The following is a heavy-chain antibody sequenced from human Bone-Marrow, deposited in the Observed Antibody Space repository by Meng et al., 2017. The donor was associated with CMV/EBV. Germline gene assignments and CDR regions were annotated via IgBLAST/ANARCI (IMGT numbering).Heavy chain of an antibody. J-gene: IGHJ4*02. Sequence: KVSCKGSGYSFTSYWIAWVRQMPGKGLEWMGIIYPGDSDTRYSPSFQGQVTISADKSVSTAYLQWSSLKASDSAMYYCGRPVDCSGGSCPPDYWGQGTLVTVSS. D-gene: IGHD2-15*01. CDR2: IYPGDSDT. CDR1: GYSFTSYW. CDR3: GRPVDCSGGSCPPDY. V-gene: IGHV5-51*01.